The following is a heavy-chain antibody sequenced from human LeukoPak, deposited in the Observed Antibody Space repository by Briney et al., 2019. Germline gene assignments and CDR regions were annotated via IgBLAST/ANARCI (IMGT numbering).Heavy chain of an antibody. J-gene: IGHJ4*02. CDR1: SGSFSGFY. V-gene: IGHV4-34*04. CDR2: INHEGTT. Sequence: SETLSLHCTVYSGSFSGFYGSWVRQSPEKGPEWIGEINHEGTTNPNPSLKSRATILVDTSKNQFSLKLSSVTAADTAIYYCARGWRLNPVHWGQGDLGSLSS. CDR3: ARGWRLNPVH. D-gene: IGHD2-8*01.